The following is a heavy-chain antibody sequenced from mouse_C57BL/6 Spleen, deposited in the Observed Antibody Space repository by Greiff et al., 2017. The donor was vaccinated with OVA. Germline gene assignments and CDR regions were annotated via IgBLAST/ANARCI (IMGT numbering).Heavy chain of an antibody. CDR3: AREGSSYPYWYFDV. Sequence: VKLMEPGAELVRPGSSVKLSCKASGYTFTSYWMDWVKQRPGQGLEWIGNIYPSDSETHYNQKFKDKATLTVDKSSSTAYMQLSSLTSEDSAVYYCAREGSSYPYWYFDVWGTGTTVTVSS. V-gene: IGHV1-61*01. CDR2: IYPSDSET. J-gene: IGHJ1*03. CDR1: GYTFTSYW. D-gene: IGHD1-1*01.